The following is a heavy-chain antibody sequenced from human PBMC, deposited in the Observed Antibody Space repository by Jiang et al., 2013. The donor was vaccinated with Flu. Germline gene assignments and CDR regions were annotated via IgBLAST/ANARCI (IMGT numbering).Heavy chain of an antibody. CDR3: ARIRIVVAATPSQYYYYYYGMDV. V-gene: IGHV2-70*01. J-gene: IGHJ6*02. CDR2: IDWDDDK. Sequence: KPTQTLTLTCTFSGFSLTTTGVGVAWIRQPPGKALEWLALIDWDDDKYYSTSLKTRLTISKDTSKNQVVLTMTNMDPVDTATYYCARIRIVVAATPSQYYYYYYGMDVWGQGTTVTVSS. D-gene: IGHD2-15*01. CDR1: GFSLTTTGVG.